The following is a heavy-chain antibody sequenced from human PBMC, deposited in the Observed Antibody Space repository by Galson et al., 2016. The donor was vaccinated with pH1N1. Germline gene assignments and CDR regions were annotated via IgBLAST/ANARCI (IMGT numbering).Heavy chain of an antibody. J-gene: IGHJ4*02. D-gene: IGHD1-1*01. CDR3: ARDGFHGQLVFFDY. Sequence: SLRLSCAASGFTFSNYWMHWVRQVPGKGLEWVANIKEDGSETYYVDSVRGRFTISRDNAKNSLYLQMNSLRGEDTAVYYCARDGFHGQLVFFDYWGQGALVTVSS. CDR2: IKEDGSET. CDR1: GFTFSNYW. V-gene: IGHV3-7*03.